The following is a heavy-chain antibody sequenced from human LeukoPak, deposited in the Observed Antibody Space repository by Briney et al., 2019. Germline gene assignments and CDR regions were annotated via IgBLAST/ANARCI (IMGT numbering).Heavy chain of an antibody. J-gene: IGHJ4*02. V-gene: IGHV4-34*01. CDR3: ARGTTVTLLRY. CDR2: INHSGST. D-gene: IGHD4-17*01. Sequence: SETLSLTCAVYGGSFSGYYWSWIRQPPGKGLEWIGEINHSGSTNYNPSLKSRVTISVDTSKNQFSLKLSSVTAADTAVYYCARGTTVTLLRYWGQGTLVTVSS. CDR1: GGSFSGYY.